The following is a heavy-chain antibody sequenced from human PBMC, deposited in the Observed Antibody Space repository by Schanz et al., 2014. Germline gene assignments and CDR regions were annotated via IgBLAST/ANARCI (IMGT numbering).Heavy chain of an antibody. CDR3: ARGSPENMIRGELDY. CDR1: GYTFTNFF. V-gene: IGHV1-46*03. Sequence: QVHLVQSGAEVHKPGASLKISCKASGYTFTNFFLPWVRQAPGQGLEWMGIINPIGGSTTYAQKFRGAVTLTTDTSTDTAYLELTSLRSEDTAVYYCARGSPENMIRGELDYWGQGTLVTVSS. D-gene: IGHD3-10*01. CDR2: INPIGGST. J-gene: IGHJ4*02.